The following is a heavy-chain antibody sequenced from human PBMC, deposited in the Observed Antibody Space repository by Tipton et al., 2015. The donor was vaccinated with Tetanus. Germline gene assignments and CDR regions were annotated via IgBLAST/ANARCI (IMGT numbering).Heavy chain of an antibody. J-gene: IGHJ4*02. D-gene: IGHD3-22*01. Sequence: QSGPEVKKPGASVKVSCKTSGYTFTNYGISWVRQAPGQGLEWLGWISDYNGDTNYAQKIQGRVSMTTDTSTSAAYMELRSLRSDDTASYYCARDRGGMGSGCEYDSENWGQGAHVTVSS. CDR1: GYTFTNYG. CDR3: ARDRGGMGSGCEYDSEN. V-gene: IGHV1-18*01. CDR2: ISDYNGDT.